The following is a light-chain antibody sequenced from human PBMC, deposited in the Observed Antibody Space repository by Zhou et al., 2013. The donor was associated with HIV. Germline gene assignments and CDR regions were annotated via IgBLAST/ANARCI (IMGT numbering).Light chain of an antibody. Sequence: DIQMTQSPSTLSASVGDRVAITCRASQSISNWLAWYQQKPGKAPKLLIYKASSLESGVPSRFSGSGSGTDFTLSISHLQPEDFATYYCLQHNSYPRTFGQGTRVDIK. CDR1: QSISNW. CDR3: LQHNSYPRT. CDR2: KAS. V-gene: IGKV1-5*03. J-gene: IGKJ1*01.